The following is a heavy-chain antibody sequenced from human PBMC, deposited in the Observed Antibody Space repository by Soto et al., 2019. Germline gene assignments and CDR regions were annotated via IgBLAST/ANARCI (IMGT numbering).Heavy chain of an antibody. CDR1: GFTFSSYA. Sequence: GGSLRLSCAASGFTFSSYAMSWVRQAPGKGLEWVSSISSSSSYIYYADSVKGRFTISRDNAKNSLYLQMNSLRAEDTAVYYCARDRGLLWFETYFDYWGQGTLVTVSS. J-gene: IGHJ4*02. CDR3: ARDRGLLWFETYFDY. V-gene: IGHV3-21*01. D-gene: IGHD3-10*01. CDR2: ISSSSSYI.